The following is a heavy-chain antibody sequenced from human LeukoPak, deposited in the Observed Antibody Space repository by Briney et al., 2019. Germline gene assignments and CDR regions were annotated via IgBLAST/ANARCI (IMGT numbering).Heavy chain of an antibody. CDR3: GKDPNGNFIGAFDF. D-gene: IGHD4-23*01. J-gene: IGHJ3*01. Sequence: GGSLRLSCAASGFIFSPYAMSWVRQAPGKGLEWVAGIAGGDDRFYADSVKGRFSISRDNSKNTVDLQMNSLRVEDTAVYYCGKDPNGNFIGAFDFWGQGTMVTVSS. CDR1: GFIFSPYA. V-gene: IGHV3-23*01. CDR2: IAGGDDR.